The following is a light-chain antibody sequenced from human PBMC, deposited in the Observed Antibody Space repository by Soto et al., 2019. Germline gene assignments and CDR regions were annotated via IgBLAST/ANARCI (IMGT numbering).Light chain of an antibody. CDR1: QSVSSN. J-gene: IGKJ3*01. CDR3: QQDNNWPT. Sequence: EIVMTQSPATLSVSPGERATLSCRASQSVSSNLAWYQQKPGPAPRLLIYGASTRATGIPARFSGSGSGTEFTLTISSLPSEDFAVYYCQQDNNWPTFGPGTKVDIK. CDR2: GAS. V-gene: IGKV3-15*01.